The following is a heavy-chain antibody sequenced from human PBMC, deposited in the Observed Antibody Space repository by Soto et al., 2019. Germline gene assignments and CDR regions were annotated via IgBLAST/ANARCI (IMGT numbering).Heavy chain of an antibody. V-gene: IGHV3-74*01. Sequence: GGSLRLSCAASGFTFTNYWMHWVRQVPGKGLVWVSRIDGVGTGTSYSDSVRGRFTISRDNAENTLYLQMNSLRAEDTAVYYCAREGSSGSYYAGTPSDAFDIWGQGTMVTVSS. J-gene: IGHJ3*02. CDR2: IDGVGTGT. D-gene: IGHD1-26*01. CDR1: GFTFTNYW. CDR3: AREGSSGSYYAGTPSDAFDI.